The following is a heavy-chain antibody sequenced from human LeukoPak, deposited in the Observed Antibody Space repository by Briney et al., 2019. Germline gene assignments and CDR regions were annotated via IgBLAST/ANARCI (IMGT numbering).Heavy chain of an antibody. CDR1: GFTFSSYE. Sequence: GGSLRLSCAASGFTFSSYEMNWVRQASGKGLEWVSYISSSGSTIYYADSVKGRFTISRDNAKNSLYLQMNSLRAEDTAVYYCARDGYYGTNPNYYYYYMDVWGKGTTVTISS. CDR3: ARDGYYGTNPNYYYYYMDV. D-gene: IGHD3-10*01. V-gene: IGHV3-48*03. J-gene: IGHJ6*03. CDR2: ISSSGSTI.